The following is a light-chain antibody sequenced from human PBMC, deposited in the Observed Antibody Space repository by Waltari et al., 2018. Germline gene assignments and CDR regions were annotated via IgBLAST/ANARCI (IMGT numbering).Light chain of an antibody. CDR1: QSLDTW. CDR3: QQYNSYPWT. J-gene: IGKJ1*01. V-gene: IGKV1-5*03. CDR2: KAS. Sequence: DSRLTQSPSTLSASVGDRVTITCRASQSLDTWLAWYQQKPGKAPNLLIYKASSLYTGVPSRFSGSGSGTEFTRTISSLQPDDVTSYYCQQYNSYPWTFGQGTKVQI.